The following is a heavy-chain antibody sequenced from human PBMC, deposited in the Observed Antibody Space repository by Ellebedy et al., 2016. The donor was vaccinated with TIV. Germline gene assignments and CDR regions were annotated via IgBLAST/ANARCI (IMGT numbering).Heavy chain of an antibody. CDR2: LTHTGRT. CDR3: ARHRPGFDP. V-gene: IGHV4-59*08. Sequence: SETLSLTXTVSGGSFTRYYWTWIRQPPGKGLEWVGHLTHTGRTNYNPSLKSRVTMSIDMSKNQVSLKVTSMTAADTGMYFCARHRPGFDPWGQGSLVTVSS. J-gene: IGHJ5*02. CDR1: GGSFTRYY.